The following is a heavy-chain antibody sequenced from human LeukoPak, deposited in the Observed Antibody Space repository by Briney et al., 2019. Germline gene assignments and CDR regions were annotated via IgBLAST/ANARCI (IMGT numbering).Heavy chain of an antibody. CDR1: GYSFTSYW. CDR2: IYPGDSDT. J-gene: IGHJ3*02. V-gene: IGHV5-51*01. CDR3: ARHRRYSGSSSDAFDI. D-gene: IGHD1-26*01. Sequence: GESLKISCKGSGYSFTSYWIGWVRPMPGKGLEWMGIIYPGDSDTRYSPSFQGQVTISADKSISTAYLQWSSLKASDTAMYYCARHRRYSGSSSDAFDIWGQGTMVTVSS.